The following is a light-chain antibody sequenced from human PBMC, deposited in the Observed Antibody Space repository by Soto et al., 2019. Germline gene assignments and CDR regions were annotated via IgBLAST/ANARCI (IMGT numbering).Light chain of an antibody. CDR1: QSVSGY. V-gene: IGKV3-11*01. CDR3: QQYSIWRT. J-gene: IGKJ1*01. CDR2: DAS. Sequence: DILLTQSPVTLSLYPGERATLSCRASQSVSGYLVWYKQKPGQAPRLLIYDASTRAAGIPARLIGSGSGTEFTLTISSIEPEDYAVYYCQQYSIWRTFGHGTKVDIK.